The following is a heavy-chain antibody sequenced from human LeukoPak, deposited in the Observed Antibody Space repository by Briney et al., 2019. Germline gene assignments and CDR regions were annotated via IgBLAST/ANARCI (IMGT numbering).Heavy chain of an antibody. CDR3: ARHLLWFGELSGGFDY. J-gene: IGHJ4*02. CDR2: ISGSGGST. D-gene: IGHD3-10*01. CDR1: GFSFSTYG. V-gene: IGHV3-23*01. Sequence: GGSLRLSCAASGFSFSTYGMSWVRQAPGKGLEWVSAISGSGGSTYYADSVKGRFTISRDNSRNTLYLQMNSLRAEDTAVYYCARHLLWFGELSGGFDYWGQGTLVTVSS.